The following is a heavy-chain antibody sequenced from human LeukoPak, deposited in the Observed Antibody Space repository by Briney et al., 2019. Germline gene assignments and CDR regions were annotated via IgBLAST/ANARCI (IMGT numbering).Heavy chain of an antibody. Sequence: SETLSLTCTVSGASINRGTHYWSWVRQAAGKGLEWLGRVYATGNANYNPSLWSRLSISIDTSRNQFSLRLSSVTAADTAIYYCARDRSYYSDTGADYWGQGIMVIVSS. V-gene: IGHV4-61*02. D-gene: IGHD3-22*01. CDR3: ARDRSYYSDTGADY. CDR1: GASINRGTHY. CDR2: VYATGNA. J-gene: IGHJ4*02.